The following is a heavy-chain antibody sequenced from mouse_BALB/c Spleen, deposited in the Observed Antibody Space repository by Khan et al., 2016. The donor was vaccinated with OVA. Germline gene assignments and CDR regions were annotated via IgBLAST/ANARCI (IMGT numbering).Heavy chain of an antibody. CDR3: ERRGLNGIFAY. D-gene: IGHD1-3*01. J-gene: IGHJ3*01. CDR2: IDPSTGYT. CDR1: GYTFTTYW. Sequence: QVQLQQPGAELAKPGASVKMSCKASGYTFTTYWMHWVKQRPGQGLEWIGYIDPSTGYTEYNQKFKDKATLTTDKSSSTAYMQLSSLTSEDSAVYYCERRGLNGIFAYWGQGTLVTVSA. V-gene: IGHV1-7*01.